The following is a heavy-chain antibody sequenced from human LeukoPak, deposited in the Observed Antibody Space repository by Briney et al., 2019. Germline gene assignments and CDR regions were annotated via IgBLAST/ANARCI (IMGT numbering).Heavy chain of an antibody. CDR1: GFTFNTYS. V-gene: IGHV3-7*01. CDR2: INQDGSDRSDK. Sequence: GGSLRLSCVASGFTFNTYSMHWVRQAPGKGLEWVAHINQDGSDRSDKYYVDSVKGRFTVSRDNAKNSLYLQMNNLRAEDTAVYYCATHPGDYWFGYLQLWGQGTLVTVSS. D-gene: IGHD3-10*01. CDR3: ATHPGDYWFGYLQL. J-gene: IGHJ4*02.